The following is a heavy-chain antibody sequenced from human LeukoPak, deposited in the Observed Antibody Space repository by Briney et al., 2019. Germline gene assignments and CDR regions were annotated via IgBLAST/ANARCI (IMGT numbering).Heavy chain of an antibody. Sequence: PGGSLRLSCAASGFTSSSYAMSWVRQAPGKGLEWVSTISGSSSSTYYADSVKGRFTISRDNSKNTLYLQMNSLRAEDTAVYYCAKGNDFWSGYSYYYYYMDVWGKGTTVTVSS. J-gene: IGHJ6*03. V-gene: IGHV3-23*01. CDR3: AKGNDFWSGYSYYYYYMDV. CDR2: ISGSSSST. CDR1: GFTSSSYA. D-gene: IGHD3-3*01.